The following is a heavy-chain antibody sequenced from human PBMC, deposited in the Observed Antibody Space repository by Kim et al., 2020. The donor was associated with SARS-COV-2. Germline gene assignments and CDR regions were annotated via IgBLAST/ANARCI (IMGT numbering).Heavy chain of an antibody. CDR2: IDWDDDK. CDR1: GFSLSTSGMC. V-gene: IGHV2-70*11. J-gene: IGHJ6*03. CDR3: ARNRFYRIFGVEGYYMDV. Sequence: SGPTLVNPTQTLTLTCTFSGFSLSTSGMCVSWIRQPPGKALEWLARIDWDDDKYYSTSLKTRLTISKDTSKNQVVLTMTNMDPVDTATYYCARNRFYRIFGVEGYYMDVWGTGTTVTVSS. D-gene: IGHD3-3*01.